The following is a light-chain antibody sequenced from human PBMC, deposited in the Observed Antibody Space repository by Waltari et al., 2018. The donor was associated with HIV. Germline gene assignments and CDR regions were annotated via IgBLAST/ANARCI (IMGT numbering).Light chain of an antibody. J-gene: IGLJ2*01. Sequence: ALTQPASGSGPPGETITISCTGTSSDAGGYTFVTWYQQHPGNAPKLLIRDVTKRLPGISDRFTASKSGNTAYLTISGLQSEDEADYYCCSYATGTIVVFGGGTRLTVL. V-gene: IGLV2-14*03. CDR2: DVT. CDR3: CSYATGTIVV. CDR1: SSDAGGYTF.